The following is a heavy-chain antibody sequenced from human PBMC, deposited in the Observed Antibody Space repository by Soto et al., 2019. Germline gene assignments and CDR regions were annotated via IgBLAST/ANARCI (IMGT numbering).Heavy chain of an antibody. Sequence: EVQLVESGGGLVQPGGSLRLYCAASGISFRSTWMSWVRQAPGKGLQWVANINQDGSTQYYGDSVRGRFTISRDNADNSLSLHMNSLTADDTAVYYCATEDWFRFDYWGQGTLVTVSS. V-gene: IGHV3-7*01. CDR3: ATEDWFRFDY. CDR2: INQDGSTQ. CDR1: GISFRSTW. J-gene: IGHJ4*02. D-gene: IGHD3-9*01.